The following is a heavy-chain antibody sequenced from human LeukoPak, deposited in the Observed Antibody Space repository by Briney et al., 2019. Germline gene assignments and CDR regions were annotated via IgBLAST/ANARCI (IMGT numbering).Heavy chain of an antibody. J-gene: IGHJ4*02. CDR1: GFTFSSYA. CDR2: ISGSGGST. Sequence: AGGSLRLSCAASGFTFSSYAMSWVRQAPGKGLEWVSAISGSGGSTYYADSVKGRFTISRDNSKNTLYLQMNSLRDEDTAVYYCAKDMKAAWYYDYWGQGTLVTVSS. D-gene: IGHD2-15*01. V-gene: IGHV3-23*01. CDR3: AKDMKAAWYYDY.